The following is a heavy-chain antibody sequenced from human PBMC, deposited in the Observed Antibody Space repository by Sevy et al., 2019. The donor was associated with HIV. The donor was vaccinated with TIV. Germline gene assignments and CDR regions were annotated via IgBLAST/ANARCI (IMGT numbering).Heavy chain of an antibody. V-gene: IGHV3-21*01. Sequence: GGSLRLSCTGSGFTFSSFSMSWVRQAPGKGLEWVASINSRSTYIYHADPVKGRFTIPRDNAKNSLYLQMNSLRAEDTAVYYCARDPSPGITAIQDYWGPGTLVTVSS. D-gene: IGHD2-21*02. CDR2: INSRSTYI. CDR1: GFTFSSFS. CDR3: ARDPSPGITAIQDY. J-gene: IGHJ4*02.